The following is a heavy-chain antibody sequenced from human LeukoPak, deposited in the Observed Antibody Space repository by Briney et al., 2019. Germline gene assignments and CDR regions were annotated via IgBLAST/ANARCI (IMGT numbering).Heavy chain of an antibody. V-gene: IGHV3-74*01. J-gene: IGHJ4*02. Sequence: GGSLRLSCAASGFTVSSNYMSWVRQAPGKGLVWVSRINSDGSSTSYADSVKGRFTISRDNAKNTLYLQMNSLRAEDTAVYYCARGNIAAAGIHYWGQGTLVTVSS. CDR1: GFTVSSNY. CDR3: ARGNIAAAGIHY. CDR2: INSDGSST. D-gene: IGHD6-13*01.